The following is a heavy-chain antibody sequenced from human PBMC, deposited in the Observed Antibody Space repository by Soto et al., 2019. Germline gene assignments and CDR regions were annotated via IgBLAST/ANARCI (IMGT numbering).Heavy chain of an antibody. D-gene: IGHD3-22*01. Sequence: QVQLVQSGAEVKKPGASVKVSCKASGYTFTSYGISWVRQAPGQGLEWMGWISAYNGNTNYAQKLQGRVTMTTDTSTSTAYMELRSLRSDDTAVYYCARSNYYDSSGYSEPFDYWGQGTLVTVSS. V-gene: IGHV1-18*04. CDR2: ISAYNGNT. CDR3: ARSNYYDSSGYSEPFDY. J-gene: IGHJ4*02. CDR1: GYTFTSYG.